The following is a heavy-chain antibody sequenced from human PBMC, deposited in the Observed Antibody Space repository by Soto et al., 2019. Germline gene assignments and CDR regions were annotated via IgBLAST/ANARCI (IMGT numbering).Heavy chain of an antibody. CDR3: AKDVGYSYGYDYFDY. V-gene: IGHV3-23*01. J-gene: IGHJ4*02. CDR1: GFTFSSYA. D-gene: IGHD5-18*01. CDR2: ISGSGVST. Sequence: EVQLLESGGGLVQPGGSLRLSCAASGFTFSSYAMSWVRQAPGKGLEWVSAISGSGVSTYYADSVKGRFTISRDNSKNTLYLQMNSLIAEDTAVYYCAKDVGYSYGYDYFDYWGQGTLVTASS.